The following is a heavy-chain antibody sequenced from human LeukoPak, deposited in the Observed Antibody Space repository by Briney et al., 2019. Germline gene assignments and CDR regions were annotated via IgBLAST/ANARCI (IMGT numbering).Heavy chain of an antibody. CDR3: ARNEYYDFWSGYLDV. Sequence: SVKVSCKASGGTFSRYGISWVRQAPGQGLEWMGGIIPIFGTANYAQKFQGRVTITADESTSTAYMELSSLRSEDTAVYYCARNEYYDFWSGYLDVWGQGTTVTVSS. V-gene: IGHV1-69*13. D-gene: IGHD3-3*01. J-gene: IGHJ6*02. CDR1: GGTFSRYG. CDR2: IIPIFGTA.